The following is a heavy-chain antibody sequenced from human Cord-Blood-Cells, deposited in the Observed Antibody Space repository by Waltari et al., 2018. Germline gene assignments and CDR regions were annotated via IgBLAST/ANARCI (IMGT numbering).Heavy chain of an antibody. D-gene: IGHD3-3*01. CDR2: IYYSGST. CDR3: ARHPAYYDFWSGYSYPYYFDY. CDR1: GGSISSSSYY. J-gene: IGHJ4*02. V-gene: IGHV4-39*01. Sequence: QLQLQESGPGLVKPSETLSLPCTVSGGSISSSSYYWGWIRQPPGTGLGWSGSIYYSGSTYYNPSLKSRVTISVDTSKNQFSLKLSSVTAADTAVYYCARHPAYYDFWSGYSYPYYFDYWGQGTLVTVSS.